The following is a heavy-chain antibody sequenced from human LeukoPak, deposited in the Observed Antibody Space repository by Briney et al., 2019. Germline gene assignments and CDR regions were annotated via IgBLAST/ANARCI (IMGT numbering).Heavy chain of an antibody. CDR2: ISSSSSTI. J-gene: IGHJ4*02. CDR1: GFTFSSYS. V-gene: IGHV3-48*01. Sequence: GGSLRLSCAASGFTFSSYSMNWVRQAPGKGLEWVSYISSSSSTIYYADSVKGRFTISRDNAKNSLYLQMNSLRAEDTAVYYCARGVRIPDFDYWGQGTLVTVSS. D-gene: IGHD5/OR15-5a*01. CDR3: ARGVRIPDFDY.